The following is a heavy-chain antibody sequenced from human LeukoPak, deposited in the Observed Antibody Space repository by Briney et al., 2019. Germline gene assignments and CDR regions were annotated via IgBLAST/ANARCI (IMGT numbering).Heavy chain of an antibody. J-gene: IGHJ4*02. CDR3: ARDRATVTSDY. CDR1: GFTFGSCW. D-gene: IGHD4-17*01. Sequence: GGSLRLSCAASGFTFGSCWMNWVRQAPGKGLEWVSSISSSSSYIYYADSVKGRFTISRDNAKNSLYLQMNSLRAEDTAVYYCARDRATVTSDYWGQGTLVTVSS. CDR2: ISSSSSYI. V-gene: IGHV3-21*01.